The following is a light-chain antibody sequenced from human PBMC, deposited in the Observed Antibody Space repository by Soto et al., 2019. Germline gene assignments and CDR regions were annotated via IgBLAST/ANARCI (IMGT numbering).Light chain of an antibody. CDR1: SSNIGAGYD. V-gene: IGLV1-40*01. Sequence: QPVLTQPPSVSGAPGQRVTISCTGSSSNIGAGYDVHWYQQLPATAPNLLIYGNSNRPSGVPDRFSGAKSAASASLAITGLQAEDEADDYCQSYDSSLSGSKVFGGGTKVTVL. CDR2: GNS. CDR3: QSYDSSLSGSKV. J-gene: IGLJ3*02.